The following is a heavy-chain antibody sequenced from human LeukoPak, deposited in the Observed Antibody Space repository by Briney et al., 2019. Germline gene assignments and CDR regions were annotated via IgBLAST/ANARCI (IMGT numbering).Heavy chain of an antibody. D-gene: IGHD3-22*01. CDR2: ISYDGSNK. V-gene: IGHV3-30*18. CDR1: GFTFSSYG. CDR3: AKDWANHSSGYYYYYYGMDV. J-gene: IGHJ6*02. Sequence: GRSLRLSCAASGFTFSSYGMHWVRQAPGKGLEWVAVISYDGSNKYYADSVKGRFTISRDNSKNTLYLQMNSLRAEDTAVYYCAKDWANHSSGYYYYYYGMDVWGQGTTVTVSS.